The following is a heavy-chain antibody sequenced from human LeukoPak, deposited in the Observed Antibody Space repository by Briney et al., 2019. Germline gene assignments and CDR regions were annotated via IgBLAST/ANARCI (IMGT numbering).Heavy chain of an antibody. Sequence: SETLSLTCTVSDGFINSYYWSWIRQPPGKGLEWIGYIYTSGSTNYNPSLRSRVIVSLDTSKNQFSLKLTSVTAADTAVYYCAGITYYYDSSGYYQVGYFDKWDQGTLVTVSS. CDR1: DGFINSYY. D-gene: IGHD3-22*01. CDR3: AGITYYYDSSGYYQVGYFDK. J-gene: IGHJ4*02. CDR2: IYTSGST. V-gene: IGHV4-4*09.